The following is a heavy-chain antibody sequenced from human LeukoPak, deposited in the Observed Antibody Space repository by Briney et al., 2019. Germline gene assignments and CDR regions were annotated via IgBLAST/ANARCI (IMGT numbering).Heavy chain of an antibody. D-gene: IGHD3-10*01. J-gene: IGHJ4*02. CDR2: IYSGGST. Sequence: GGSLRLSCAASGFTFSSYWMSWVRQAPGKGLEWVSVIYSGGSTYYADSVKGRFTISRDNSKNTLYLQMNSLRAEDTAVYYCARSPSYGSGTLGYWGQGTLVTVSS. V-gene: IGHV3-53*01. CDR1: GFTFSSYW. CDR3: ARSPSYGSGTLGY.